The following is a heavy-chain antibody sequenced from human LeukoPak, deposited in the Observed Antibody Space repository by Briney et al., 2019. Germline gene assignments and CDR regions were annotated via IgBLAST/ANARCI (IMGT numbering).Heavy chain of an antibody. Sequence: SQTLSLTCAVSGGSISSGGYSWSWIRQPPGKGLEWIGYIYHSGSTYYNPSLKSRVTISVDTSKNQFSLKLSSVTAADTAVYYCARHAGGFFGGRGYSYGYLGWFDPWGQGTLVTVSS. D-gene: IGHD5-18*01. CDR1: GGSISSGGYS. J-gene: IGHJ5*02. CDR2: IYHSGST. CDR3: ARHAGGFFGGRGYSYGYLGWFDP. V-gene: IGHV4-30-2*01.